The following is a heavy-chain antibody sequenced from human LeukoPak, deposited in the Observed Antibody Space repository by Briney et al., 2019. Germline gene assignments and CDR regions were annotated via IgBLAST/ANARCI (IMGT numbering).Heavy chain of an antibody. CDR2: IIPILATA. J-gene: IGHJ4*02. V-gene: IGHV1-69*13. CDR1: GGTFSTYA. D-gene: IGHD2-21*02. CDR3: ATSPTSDSPGY. Sequence: SVKVSCKASGGTFSTYAISWVRQAPGQGLEWMGGIIPILATANYAQKFQGRVTITADESTSTAYMELSSLRSEDTVVYYCATSPTSDSPGYWGQGTLVTVSS.